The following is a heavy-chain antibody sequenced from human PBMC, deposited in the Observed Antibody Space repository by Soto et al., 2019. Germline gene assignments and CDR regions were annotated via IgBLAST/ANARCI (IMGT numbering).Heavy chain of an antibody. Sequence: EVQLVETGGGLIQPGGSLRLSCAASGFTVSSNYMSWVRQAPGKGLEWVSAISGSGGSTYYADSVKGRFTISRDNSKNTLYLQMNSLRAEDTAVYYCAKGSQAYYYYGMDVWGQGTTVTVSS. CDR2: ISGSGGST. J-gene: IGHJ6*02. CDR3: AKGSQAYYYYGMDV. D-gene: IGHD2-15*01. V-gene: IGHV3-23*04. CDR1: GFTVSSNY.